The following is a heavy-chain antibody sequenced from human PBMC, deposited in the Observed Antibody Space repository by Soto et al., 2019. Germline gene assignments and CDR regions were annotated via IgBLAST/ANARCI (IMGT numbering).Heavy chain of an antibody. Sequence: QVQLVQSGAEVKKPGASVKVSCKASGYTFTSYGISWVRQAPGQGLEWMGWISAYNGNTNYAQKLQGRVTMTTDTSTSTAHMELRSLRSDDTAVYYCARDSASDYGPGRPDFDYWGQGTLVTVSS. CDR2: ISAYNGNT. CDR3: ARDSASDYGPGRPDFDY. D-gene: IGHD3-10*01. CDR1: GYTFTSYG. V-gene: IGHV1-18*01. J-gene: IGHJ4*02.